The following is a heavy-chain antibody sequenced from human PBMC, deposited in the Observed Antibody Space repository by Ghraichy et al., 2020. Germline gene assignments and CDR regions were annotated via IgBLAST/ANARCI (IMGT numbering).Heavy chain of an antibody. CDR1: GGSISSSY. CDR3: VRDVNVGVRDWYYNL. V-gene: IGHV4-59*01. CDR2: INYSGNT. D-gene: IGHD3-10*01. Sequence: SETLSLTCTVPGGSISSSYWSWVRQPPGKGLEWIGYINYSGNTNYNPSLGSRVTLSIDTSKSQFSLNLTSVTAADTAIYYCVRDVNVGVRDWYYNLWGRGTLVTVSS. J-gene: IGHJ2*01.